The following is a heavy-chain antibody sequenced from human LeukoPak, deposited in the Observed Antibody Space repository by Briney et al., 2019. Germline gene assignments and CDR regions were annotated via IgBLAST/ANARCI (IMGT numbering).Heavy chain of an antibody. CDR1: GGTFSSYA. V-gene: IGHV1-69*05. CDR2: IIPIFGTA. CDR3: ARETFQRDIVVVPAASDAFDI. J-gene: IGHJ3*02. Sequence: SVKVSCKASGGTFSSYAISWVRQAPGQGLEWMGGIIPIFGTANYAQKFQGRVTMTRDMSTSTVYMELSSLRSEDTAVYYCARETFQRDIVVVPAASDAFDIWGQGTMVTVSS. D-gene: IGHD2-2*01.